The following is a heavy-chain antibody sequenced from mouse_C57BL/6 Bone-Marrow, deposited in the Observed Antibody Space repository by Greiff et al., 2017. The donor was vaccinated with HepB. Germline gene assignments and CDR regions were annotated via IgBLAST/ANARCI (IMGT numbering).Heavy chain of an antibody. CDR2: IYPGDGDT. V-gene: IGHV1-80*01. CDR1: GYAFSSYW. Sequence: VQLQQSGAELVKPGASVKISCKASGYAFSSYWMNWVKQRPGKGLEWIGQIYPGDGDTNYNGKFKGKATLTADKSSSTAYMQLSSLTSEDSAVYFCARCLITTVGYWYFDVWGTGTTVTVSS. J-gene: IGHJ1*03. D-gene: IGHD1-1*01. CDR3: ARCLITTVGYWYFDV.